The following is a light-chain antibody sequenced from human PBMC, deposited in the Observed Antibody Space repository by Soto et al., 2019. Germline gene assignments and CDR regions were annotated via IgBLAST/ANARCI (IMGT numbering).Light chain of an antibody. Sequence: SVVXESARVSGSIGLFVTLFCTGTSSDVGAYDYVSWYQQPPGKAPKLMIYEVTNRPSGVSSRFSGSKSGNTASLTISGLQAEDEADYYCSSYTGGSTLLVFGAGPKVTVL. CDR3: SSYTGGSTLLV. J-gene: IGLJ1*01. V-gene: IGLV2-14*01. CDR2: EVT. CDR1: SSDVGAYDY.